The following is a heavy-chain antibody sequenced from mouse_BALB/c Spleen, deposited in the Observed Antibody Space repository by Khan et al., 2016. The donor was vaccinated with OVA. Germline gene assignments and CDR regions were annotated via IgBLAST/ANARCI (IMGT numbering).Heavy chain of an antibody. CDR3: AGHLTGSFAY. CDR1: GFTFSTYG. J-gene: IGHJ3*01. CDR2: INSDGDYT. Sequence: EVQLQESGGDLVKPGGSLRLSCAASGFTFSTYGMSWVRQPPDKRLEWVATINSDGDYTYYPDTVKGRFTISRNNAENTLYLQMSSLKSEDTAIYYCAGHLTGSFAYWGQGTLVTVSA. V-gene: IGHV5-6*01. D-gene: IGHD4-1*01.